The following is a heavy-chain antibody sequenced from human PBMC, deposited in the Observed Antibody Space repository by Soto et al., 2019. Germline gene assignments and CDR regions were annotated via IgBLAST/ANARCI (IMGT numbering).Heavy chain of an antibody. CDR2: IWYDGSNK. CDR3: AREVLAGLPQHWFDP. D-gene: IGHD6-19*01. J-gene: IGHJ5*02. CDR1: GFTFSSYG. V-gene: IGHV3-33*01. Sequence: PGGSLRLSCAASGFTFSSYGMHWVRQAPGKGLEWVAVIWYDGSNKYYADSVKGRFTISRDNSKNTLYLQMNSLRAEDTAVYYCAREVLAGLPQHWFDPWGQGTLVTVSS.